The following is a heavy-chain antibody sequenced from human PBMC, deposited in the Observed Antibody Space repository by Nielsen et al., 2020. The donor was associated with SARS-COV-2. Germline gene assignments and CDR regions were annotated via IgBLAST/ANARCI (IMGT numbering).Heavy chain of an antibody. CDR1: GYSFSRYP. V-gene: IGHV7-4-1*02. Sequence: ASVKVSCKASGYSFSRYPMNWVRQAPGQGLEWMGWIDTNIGKPTHAQGFTGRFVFSSDTSVSTASLQISTLRAEDTAVYYCARENSGPGGTASYGMDLWGQGTTVTVSS. CDR2: IDTNIGKP. J-gene: IGHJ6*02. CDR3: ARENSGPGGTASYGMDL. D-gene: IGHD3-10*01.